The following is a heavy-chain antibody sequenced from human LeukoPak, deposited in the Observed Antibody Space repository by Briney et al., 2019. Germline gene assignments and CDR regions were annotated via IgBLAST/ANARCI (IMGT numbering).Heavy chain of an antibody. CDR2: ISYDGSNK. D-gene: IGHD4-11*01. CDR3: ARDPTTTVTALYMDV. Sequence: GGSLRLSCAASGFTFSSYAMHWVRQAPGKGLEWVAVISYDGSNKYYADSVKGRFTISRDNSKNTLYLQMNSLRAEDTAVYYCARDPTTTVTALYMDVWGKGTTVTVSS. V-gene: IGHV3-30-3*01. CDR1: GFTFSSYA. J-gene: IGHJ6*03.